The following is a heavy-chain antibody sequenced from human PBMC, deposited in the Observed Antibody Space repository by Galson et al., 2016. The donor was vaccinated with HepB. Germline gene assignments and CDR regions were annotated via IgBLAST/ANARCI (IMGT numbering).Heavy chain of an antibody. CDR1: GDSVSSKRAA. V-gene: IGHV6-1*01. CDR3: ATSYYDSSGYRY. Sequence: CAISGDSVSSKRAAWNWIRQSPSRGLEWLGRTYYRSKWSDEYAVAMKGRITINPDTSKNQFSLHLNFVTPEDTAVYYCATSYYDSSGYRYWGQGTQVTVSS. CDR2: TYYRSKWSD. D-gene: IGHD3-22*01. J-gene: IGHJ4*02.